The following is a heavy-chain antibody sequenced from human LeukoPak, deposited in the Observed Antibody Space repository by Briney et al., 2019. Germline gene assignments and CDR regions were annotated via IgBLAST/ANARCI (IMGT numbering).Heavy chain of an antibody. J-gene: IGHJ6*02. V-gene: IGHV1-69*13. CDR3: ASGIAARGIPYYYYGMDV. D-gene: IGHD6-6*01. Sequence: GASVKVSCKASGGTFSSYAISWVRQAPGQGLEWMGGIIPIFGTANYAQKFQGRVTITADESTSTAYMELSSLRSEDTAVYYCASGIAARGIPYYYYGMDVWGQGTTVTVSS. CDR1: GGTFSSYA. CDR2: IIPIFGTA.